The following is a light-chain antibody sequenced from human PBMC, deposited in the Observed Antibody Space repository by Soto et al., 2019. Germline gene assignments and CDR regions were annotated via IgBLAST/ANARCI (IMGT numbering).Light chain of an antibody. CDR2: GAS. Sequence: ELVMTQSPATPSLSPGERATLSCRASQSVSSRFIAWYQQKPGQAPRLVIYGASIRATGNPDRFSGSGSGTDFTLTIGRLENEDSAVYYCHQYHSPPQTFGQGTKVDIK. J-gene: IGKJ1*01. CDR3: HQYHSPPQT. CDR1: QSVSSRF. V-gene: IGKV3-20*01.